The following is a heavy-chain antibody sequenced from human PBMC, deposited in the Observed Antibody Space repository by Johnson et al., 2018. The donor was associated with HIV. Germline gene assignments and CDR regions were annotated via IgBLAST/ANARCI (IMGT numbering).Heavy chain of an antibody. Sequence: QMLLVESGGGLVQPGGSLRLSCAAAGFTFSSYVITWIRQAPGKGLEWVAFVRHDGSNKYYADSVKGRFTISRDNSENTLYLQMNSLKAEDTAVYYCASLSDDAFDFWGQGTMVIVSS. V-gene: IGHV3-30*02. CDR3: ASLSDDAFDF. CDR1: GFTFSSYV. J-gene: IGHJ3*01. CDR2: VRHDGSNK.